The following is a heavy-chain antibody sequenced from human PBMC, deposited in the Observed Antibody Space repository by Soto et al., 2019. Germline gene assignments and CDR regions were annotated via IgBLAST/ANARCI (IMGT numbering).Heavy chain of an antibody. CDR3: AKDRGNHYYYGMDV. Sequence: GGSLRLSCAASGFTFSSYGMHWVRQAPGKGLEWVAVISYDGSNKYYADSVKGRFTISRDNSKNTLYLQMNSLRAEDTAVYYCAKDRGNHYYYGMDVWGQGTTVTVSS. J-gene: IGHJ6*02. CDR2: ISYDGSNK. CDR1: GFTFSSYG. V-gene: IGHV3-30*18.